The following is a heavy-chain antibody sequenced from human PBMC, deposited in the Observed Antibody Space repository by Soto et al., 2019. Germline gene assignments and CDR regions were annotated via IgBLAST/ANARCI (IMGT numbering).Heavy chain of an antibody. Sequence: PSETLSLTCTVSGGSVSSGSYYWSWIRQPPGKGLEWIGYIYYSGSTNYNPSLKSRVTMSVDTSKNQFSLKPSSVTAADTAVYYCARDRDDSTGYYIDYWGQGTLVTVSS. CDR3: ARDRDDSTGYYIDY. CDR1: GGSVSSGSYY. J-gene: IGHJ4*02. V-gene: IGHV4-61*01. CDR2: IYYSGST. D-gene: IGHD3-22*01.